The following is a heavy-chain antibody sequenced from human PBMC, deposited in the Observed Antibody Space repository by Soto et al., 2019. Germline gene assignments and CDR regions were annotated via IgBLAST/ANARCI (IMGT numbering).Heavy chain of an antibody. CDR2: IWYDGSNK. D-gene: IGHD3-22*01. V-gene: IGHV3-33*01. Sequence: GGSLRLSCAASGFTSSSYGMHWVRQAPGKGLEWVAVIWYDGSNKYYADSVKGRFTISRDNSKNTLYLQMNSLRAEDTAVYYCARSGEGYYDSSGYPKAFDIWGQGTMVTVAS. J-gene: IGHJ3*02. CDR3: ARSGEGYYDSSGYPKAFDI. CDR1: GFTSSSYG.